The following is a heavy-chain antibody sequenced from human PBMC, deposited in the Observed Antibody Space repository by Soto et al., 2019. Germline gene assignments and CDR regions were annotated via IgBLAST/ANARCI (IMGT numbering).Heavy chain of an antibody. CDR3: AHNLVYYDSSGPTPGFQH. D-gene: IGHD3-22*01. V-gene: IGHV1-69*13. CDR2: IIPIFGTA. Sequence: ASVKVSCKASGGTFSSYAISWVRQAPGQGLEWMGGIIPIFGTANYAQKLQGRVTITADESTSTAYMELSSLRSEDTAVYYCAHNLVYYDSSGPTPGFQHWGQGTLVTVSS. CDR1: GGTFSSYA. J-gene: IGHJ1*01.